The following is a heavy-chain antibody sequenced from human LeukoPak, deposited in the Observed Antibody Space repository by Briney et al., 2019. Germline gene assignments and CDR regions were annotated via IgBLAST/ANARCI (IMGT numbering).Heavy chain of an antibody. J-gene: IGHJ4*02. Sequence: SGGSLRLSCAASGFTFSSYWMSWVGQAPGKGLERVANIKQDGSEKYYVDSVKGRFTISRDNAKNSLYLQMNSLRAEDTAVYYCASIGDSSGYYYGDFDYWGQGTLVTVSS. CDR2: IKQDGSEK. CDR1: GFTFSSYW. D-gene: IGHD3-22*01. V-gene: IGHV3-7*01. CDR3: ASIGDSSGYYYGDFDY.